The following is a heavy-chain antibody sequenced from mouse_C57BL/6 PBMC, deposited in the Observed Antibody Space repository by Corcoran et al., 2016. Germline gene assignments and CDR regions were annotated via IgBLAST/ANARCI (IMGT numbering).Heavy chain of an antibody. CDR3: ARDYYYGSSC. CDR1: GYSTTSGYY. Sequence: DVQLQESGPGLVKPSQSLSLTCSVTGYSTTSGYYWNWIRQFPGNKLEWMGYISYDGSNNYNPSLKNRISITRDTSKKQFFLKLNSVTTEDTATYYCARDYYYGSSCWGQGTLVTVSA. CDR2: ISYDGSN. D-gene: IGHD1-1*01. V-gene: IGHV3-6*01. J-gene: IGHJ3*01.